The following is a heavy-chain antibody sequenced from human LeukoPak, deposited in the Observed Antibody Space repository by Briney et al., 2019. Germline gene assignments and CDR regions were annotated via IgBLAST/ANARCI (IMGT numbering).Heavy chain of an antibody. V-gene: IGHV3-15*01. CDR2: IKSKTDGGTT. D-gene: IGHD4-17*01. Sequence: PGGSLRLSCTASGFTFSSYAMSWVRQAPGKGLEWVGRIKSKTDGGTTDYAAPVKGRFTISRDDSKNTLYLQMNSLKTEDTAVYYCTTYFPTVRSFDYWGQGTLVTVSS. CDR1: GFTFSSYA. J-gene: IGHJ4*02. CDR3: TTYFPTVRSFDY.